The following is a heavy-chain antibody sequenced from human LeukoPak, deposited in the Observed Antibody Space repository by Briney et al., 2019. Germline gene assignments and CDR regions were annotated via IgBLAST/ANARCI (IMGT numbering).Heavy chain of an antibody. CDR1: GGTLSSYA. Sequence: ASVKVSCKASGGTLSSYAISWVRQAPRQGLEWMGGIIPIFGTANYAQKFQGRVTITADESTSTAYMELSSLRSEDTAVHYCASYSGYQPGVYYYYGMDVWGKGTTVTVSS. CDR3: ASYSGYQPGVYYYYGMDV. D-gene: IGHD5-12*01. J-gene: IGHJ6*04. CDR2: IIPIFGTA. V-gene: IGHV1-69*13.